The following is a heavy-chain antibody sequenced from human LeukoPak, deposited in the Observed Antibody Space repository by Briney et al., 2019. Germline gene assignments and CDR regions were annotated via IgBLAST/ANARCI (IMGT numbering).Heavy chain of an antibody. CDR2: ISSNSAYI. J-gene: IGHJ3*02. CDR3: ARGGVLEPYGAFDI. V-gene: IGHV3-11*06. Sequence: GGSLRLSCAASRFTFSDYFMSWIRLAPGKGLEWVSSISSNSAYIHYADSVKGRFTISRDNAKNSLYLQMNSLRADDTAVYYCARGGVLEPYGAFDIWGQGTVVTVSS. CDR1: RFTFSDYF. D-gene: IGHD1-1*01.